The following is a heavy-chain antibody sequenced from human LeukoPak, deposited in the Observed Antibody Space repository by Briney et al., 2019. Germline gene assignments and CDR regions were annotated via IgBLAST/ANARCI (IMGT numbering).Heavy chain of an antibody. D-gene: IGHD6-13*01. Sequence: SVKVSCKASGGTFSSYAISWVRQAPGQGLEWMGRIIPIFGTANYAQKFQGRVTITTDESTSTAYMELSSLRSEDTAVYYCARDQSQGKRLVSSAFDYWGQGTLVTVSS. V-gene: IGHV1-69*05. CDR2: IIPIFGTA. J-gene: IGHJ4*02. CDR3: ARDQSQGKRLVSSAFDY. CDR1: GGTFSSYA.